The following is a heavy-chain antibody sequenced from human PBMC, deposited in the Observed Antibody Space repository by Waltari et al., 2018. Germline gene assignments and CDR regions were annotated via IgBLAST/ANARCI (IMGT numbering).Heavy chain of an antibody. V-gene: IGHV4-39*01. CDR1: GGSISSSSYY. CDR2: IYYSGST. Sequence: QLQLQESGPGLVKPSETLSLTCTVSGGSISSSSYYWGWIRQPPGKGLEWIGSIYYSGSTDYNPSRKSRVTISVDTSKNQFSRKLSSVTAADTAVYYCARHRDRGTTFHCSGGSCYSSPWPGWFDPWGQGTLVTVSS. D-gene: IGHD2-15*01. J-gene: IGHJ5*02. CDR3: ARHRDRGTTFHCSGGSCYSSPWPGWFDP.